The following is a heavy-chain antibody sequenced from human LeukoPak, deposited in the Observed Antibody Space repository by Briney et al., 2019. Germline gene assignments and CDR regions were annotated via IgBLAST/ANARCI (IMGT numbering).Heavy chain of an antibody. CDR2: ISSSSSYI. J-gene: IGHJ4*02. CDR1: GFTFSSYS. V-gene: IGHV3-21*01. D-gene: IGHD6-19*01. CDR3: ARGPASRIAVAGTSGY. Sequence: GGSLRPSCAASGFTFSSYSMNWVRQAPGKGLEWVSSISSSSSYIYYADSVKGRFTISRDNAKNSLYLQMNSLRAEDTAVYYCARGPASRIAVAGTSGYWGQGTLVTVSS.